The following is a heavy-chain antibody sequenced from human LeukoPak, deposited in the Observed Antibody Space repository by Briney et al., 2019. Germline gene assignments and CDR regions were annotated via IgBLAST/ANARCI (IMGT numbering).Heavy chain of an antibody. D-gene: IGHD3-9*01. CDR1: GGSFSGYY. CDR3: ATAGPYYDILTGYSTTRGAFDI. CDR2: INHSGST. Sequence: SETLSLTCAVYGGSFSGYYWSWIRQPPGKGLEWIGEINHSGSTNYNPSLKSRVTISVDTSKSQFSLKLSSVTAADTAVYYCATAGPYYDILTGYSTTRGAFDIWGQGTMVTVSS. J-gene: IGHJ3*02. V-gene: IGHV4-34*01.